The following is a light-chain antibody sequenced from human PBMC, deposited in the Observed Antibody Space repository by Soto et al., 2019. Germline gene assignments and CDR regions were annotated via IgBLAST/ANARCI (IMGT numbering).Light chain of an antibody. V-gene: IGKV1-33*01. CDR3: QQYDNSLYT. Sequence: DIQMTQSPSSLSASVGDRVTITCQASQGISNYLNWYQQKPGKAPKLLIYDASNLETGVPSRFSGSGSGTDFTFTISSLQPADIATYYCQQYDNSLYTFGQGTKLEIK. CDR1: QGISNY. CDR2: DAS. J-gene: IGKJ2*01.